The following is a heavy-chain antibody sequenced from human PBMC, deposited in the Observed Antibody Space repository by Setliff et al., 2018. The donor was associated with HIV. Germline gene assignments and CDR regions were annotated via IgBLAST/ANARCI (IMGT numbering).Heavy chain of an antibody. D-gene: IGHD1-20*01. CDR2: MSTDNVNT. CDR1: GDTFSNYA. V-gene: IGHV1-18*04. CDR3: ARMRGGHNIREGAFDI. J-gene: IGHJ3*02. Sequence: ASVKVSCKASGDTFSNYAISWVRQAPGQGLEWVGRMSTDNVNTNYAQKVQGRVTMTADTGTRTAYMGLRSLRSDDTAMYYCARMRGGHNIREGAFDIWGQGTMVTVSS.